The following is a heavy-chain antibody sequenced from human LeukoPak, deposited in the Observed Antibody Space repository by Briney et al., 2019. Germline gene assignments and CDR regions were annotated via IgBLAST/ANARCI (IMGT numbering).Heavy chain of an antibody. Sequence: PGGSLRLSCAVSGFTMKNFGMHWVRQAPGKGLEWVAVIWYDGSQRHYMDSVEGRFAISRENSMNTLSLEMNDLRVEDTAVYYCVRGADMNYNFENSFYFDSWGQGALVIVSS. J-gene: IGHJ4*02. D-gene: IGHD3-3*01. CDR3: VRGADMNYNFENSFYFDS. CDR1: GFTMKNFG. V-gene: IGHV3-33*01. CDR2: IWYDGSQR.